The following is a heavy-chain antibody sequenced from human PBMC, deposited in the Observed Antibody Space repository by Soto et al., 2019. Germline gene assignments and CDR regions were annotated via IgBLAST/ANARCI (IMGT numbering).Heavy chain of an antibody. J-gene: IGHJ6*03. Sequence: GGSMKISSAASGFTFSSCSMNWVRKNTGKGLEWVSAISGSGGSTYYADSVKGRFTISRDNSKNTLYLQMNSLRAEDTAVYYCAREKDSGYDLYYYYMDVWGKGTTVTVSS. D-gene: IGHD5-12*01. CDR3: AREKDSGYDLYYYYMDV. CDR1: GFTFSSCS. CDR2: ISGSGGST. V-gene: IGHV3-23*01.